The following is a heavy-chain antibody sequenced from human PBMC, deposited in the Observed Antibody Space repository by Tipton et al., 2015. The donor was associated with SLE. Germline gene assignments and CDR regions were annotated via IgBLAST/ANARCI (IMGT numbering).Heavy chain of an antibody. CDR3: ATSGGAFDY. CDR1: GGSISSHE. J-gene: IGHJ4*02. CDR2: IYYSGST. V-gene: IGHV4-59*11. Sequence: TLSLTCTVSGGSISSHEWSWIRQPPGKGLEWIGYIYYSGSTYYNPSLKSRVNISVDTSKNQVSLKMSPVTAAGAAVYYCATSGGAFDYWGQRTLVTVSS. D-gene: IGHD6-25*01.